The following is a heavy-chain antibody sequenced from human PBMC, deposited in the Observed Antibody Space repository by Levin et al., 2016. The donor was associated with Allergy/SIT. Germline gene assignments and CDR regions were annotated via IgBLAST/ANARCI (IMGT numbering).Heavy chain of an antibody. J-gene: IGHJ6*03. V-gene: IGHV3-48*01. Sequence: GESLKISCAASEFTFSDYSMSWVRQAPGKGLEWISSISSGSVTIYYADSVEGRFTISRDNAKNLLFLQMNSLRAEDTALYYCAKGHGDHYFYYLDVWGKGTTVTVSS. CDR2: ISSGSVTI. CDR1: EFTFSDYS. CDR3: AKGHGDHYFYYLDV. D-gene: IGHD3-10*01.